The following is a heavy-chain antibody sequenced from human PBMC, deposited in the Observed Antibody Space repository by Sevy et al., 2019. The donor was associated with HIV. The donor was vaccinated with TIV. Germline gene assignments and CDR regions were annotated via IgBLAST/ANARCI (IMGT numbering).Heavy chain of an antibody. CDR1: GFTFSSYW. D-gene: IGHD6-13*01. Sequence: GESLKISCAASGFTFSSYWMSWVRQAPGKGLEWVANIKQDGSEKYYVDSVKGRFTISRDNAKNSLYLQMNSLRAEDTAVYYCARSLRYSRSFDYWGQGTLVTVSS. V-gene: IGHV3-7*01. J-gene: IGHJ4*02. CDR3: ARSLRYSRSFDY. CDR2: IKQDGSEK.